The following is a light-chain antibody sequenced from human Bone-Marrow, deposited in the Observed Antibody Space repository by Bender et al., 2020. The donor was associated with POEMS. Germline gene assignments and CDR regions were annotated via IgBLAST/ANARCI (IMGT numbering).Light chain of an antibody. Sequence: QSALTQPPSASGSPGQSVTISCTGTSSDVGGGYNYVSWYQQHPGKAPKLIVYDVSDRPSGVSDRFSGSKSGNTASLTISGLQAEDEADYYCTSYTTSGTLVFGAGTKVTVL. CDR3: TSYTTSGTLV. CDR1: SSDVGGGYNY. J-gene: IGLJ1*01. V-gene: IGLV2-14*01. CDR2: DVS.